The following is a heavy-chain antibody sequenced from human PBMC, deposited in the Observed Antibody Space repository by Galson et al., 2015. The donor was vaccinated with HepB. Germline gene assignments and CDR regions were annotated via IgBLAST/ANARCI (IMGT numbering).Heavy chain of an antibody. CDR2: ISYDGSDQ. J-gene: IGHJ4*02. CDR1: GFTFSSYA. Sequence: SLRLSCAASGFTFSSYAMHWVRQAPGKGLEWVAIISYDGSDQDYADSVKGRFTISRDNSKSTLYLQMDSLRAEDTAVYYCAKDGLSEIIAAAGIFDYWGQGTLVTVSS. V-gene: IGHV3-30-3*01. D-gene: IGHD6-13*01. CDR3: AKDGLSEIIAAAGIFDY.